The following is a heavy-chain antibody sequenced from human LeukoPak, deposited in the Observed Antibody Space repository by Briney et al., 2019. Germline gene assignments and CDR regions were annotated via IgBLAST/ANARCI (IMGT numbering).Heavy chain of an antibody. J-gene: IGHJ6*03. CDR3: ARRRAESSGPSFYYFYMDV. V-gene: IGHV4-4*02. Sequence: SETLSLTCAVSGGSISSSNWWSWVRQPPGKGLEWIGFVYHNGRTTYNPSLESRVTISVDTSRNQVSLNLRFVTAADTALYFCARRRAESSGPSFYYFYMDVWGKGTTVSVSS. D-gene: IGHD2-8*02. CDR1: GGSISSSNW. CDR2: VYHNGRT.